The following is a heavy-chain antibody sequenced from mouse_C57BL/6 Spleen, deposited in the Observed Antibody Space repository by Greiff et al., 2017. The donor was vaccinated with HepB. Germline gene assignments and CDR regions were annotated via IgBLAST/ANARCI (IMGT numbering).Heavy chain of an antibody. J-gene: IGHJ2*01. Sequence: VQLQQPGAELVRPGSSVKLSCKASGYTFTSYWMDWVKQRPGQGLEWIGNIYPSDSETHYNQKFKDKATLTVDKSSSTAYMQLSSLTSEDSAVYYCARGGYDYDGTYFDYWGQGTTLTVSS. CDR3: ARGGYDYDGTYFDY. CDR2: IYPSDSET. D-gene: IGHD2-4*01. CDR1: GYTFTSYW. V-gene: IGHV1-61*01.